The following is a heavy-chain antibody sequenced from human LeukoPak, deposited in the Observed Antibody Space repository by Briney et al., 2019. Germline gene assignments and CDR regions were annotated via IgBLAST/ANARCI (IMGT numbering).Heavy chain of an antibody. J-gene: IGHJ4*02. Sequence: VASVKVSCKASGYTFTGYYMHWVRQAPGQGLEWMGWINPNSGGTNYAQKFQGRVTMTRDTSISTAYMELSRLRSDDTAVYYCARGESIAAAGFGYWGQGTLVTVSS. CDR3: ARGESIAAAGFGY. CDR1: GYTFTGYY. CDR2: INPNSGGT. V-gene: IGHV1-2*02. D-gene: IGHD6-13*01.